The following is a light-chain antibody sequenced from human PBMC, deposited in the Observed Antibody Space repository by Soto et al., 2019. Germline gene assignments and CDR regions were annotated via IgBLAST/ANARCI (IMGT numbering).Light chain of an antibody. CDR1: QSVSSN. V-gene: IGKV3-15*01. CDR3: QQYNNWPLLFT. Sequence: EIVMTQSPATLSVSPGERATLSCRASQSVSSNLAWYQQKPGQAPRLLIYGASTRATGIPARLSGSGSGTEFTLTISSLQSEDFAVYYCQQYNNWPLLFTFGPGTKVDIK. CDR2: GAS. J-gene: IGKJ3*01.